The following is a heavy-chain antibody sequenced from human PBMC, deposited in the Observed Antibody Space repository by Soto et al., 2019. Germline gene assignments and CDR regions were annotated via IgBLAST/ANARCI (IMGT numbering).Heavy chain of an antibody. CDR3: ARERGYSYGYFDY. D-gene: IGHD5-18*01. Sequence: AASVKVSCKASGYTFTGYYMHWVRQAPGQGLEWMGWINPNSGGTNYAQKFQGWVTMTRDTSISTAYMELSRLGSDDTAVYYCARERGYSYGYFDYWGQGTLVTVSS. CDR1: GYTFTGYY. J-gene: IGHJ4*02. CDR2: INPNSGGT. V-gene: IGHV1-2*04.